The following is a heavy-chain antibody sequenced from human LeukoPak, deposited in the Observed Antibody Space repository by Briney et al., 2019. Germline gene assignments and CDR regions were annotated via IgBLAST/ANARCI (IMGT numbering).Heavy chain of an antibody. CDR2: IWYDGSNK. Sequence: GGSLRLSCAASGFTFSSYGMHWVRQAPGKGLEWVAVIWYDGSNKYYADSVKGRFTISRDNSKNTLCLQMNSLRAEDTAVYYCARENTYSESYLTHFDYWGQGTLVTVSS. J-gene: IGHJ4*02. V-gene: IGHV3-33*01. D-gene: IGHD1-26*01. CDR1: GFTFSSYG. CDR3: ARENTYSESYLTHFDY.